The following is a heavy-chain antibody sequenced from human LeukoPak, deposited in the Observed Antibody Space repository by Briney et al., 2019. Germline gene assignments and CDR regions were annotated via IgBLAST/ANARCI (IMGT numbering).Heavy chain of an antibody. CDR1: XGSFXXXY. Sequence: LSLTXXXXXGSFXXXYWSWIRQXPGKGLEWIGEINHSGSTNYNPSLKSRVTISVDTSKNQFSLKLSSVTAADTAVYYCARGRLCSSTSCYSGYYYYYYGMDVWGQGTTVTVSS. J-gene: IGHJ6*02. CDR2: INHSGST. V-gene: IGHV4-34*01. D-gene: IGHD2-2*01. CDR3: ARGRLCSSTSCYSGYYYYYYGMDV.